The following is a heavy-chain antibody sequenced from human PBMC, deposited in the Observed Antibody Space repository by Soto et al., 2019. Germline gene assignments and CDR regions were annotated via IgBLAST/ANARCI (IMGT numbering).Heavy chain of an antibody. CDR3: AKTGTDGSWFDP. V-gene: IGHV2-70*04. D-gene: IGHD1-1*01. Sequence: SGPTLVNPTQTLTLTCTFSGFSLSTSGMRVSWIRQPPGKALQWLARIDWDDDKFYTTSLGTRLTISKDTSKNQVVLTMTNMDPVDTATYYCAKTGTDGSWFDPWGQGTLVTVSS. CDR2: IDWDDDK. J-gene: IGHJ5*02. CDR1: GFSLSTSGMR.